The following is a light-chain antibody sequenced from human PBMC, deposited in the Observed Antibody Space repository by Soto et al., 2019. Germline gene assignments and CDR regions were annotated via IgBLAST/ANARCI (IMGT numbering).Light chain of an antibody. CDR1: QDISKF. V-gene: IGKV1-27*01. J-gene: IGKJ1*01. CDR3: QKYDNPPLT. CDR2: AAS. Sequence: DLQMTQSPSSLSASVGDRATITCRASQDISKFLGWYQQRPGKVPKLLIYAASTLQSGVPSRFSGSGSGTDFTLTISSLQPEDVATYYCQKYDNPPLTFGQGTKVEI.